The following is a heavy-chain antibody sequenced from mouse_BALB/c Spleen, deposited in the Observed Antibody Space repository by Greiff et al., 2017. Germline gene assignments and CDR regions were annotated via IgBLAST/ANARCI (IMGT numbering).Heavy chain of an antibody. J-gene: IGHJ2*01. CDR3: ARGDYRYGFDY. CDR2: ISSGGST. CDR1: GFTFSSYA. V-gene: IGHV5-6-5*01. D-gene: IGHD2-14*01. Sequence: EVKVVESGGGLVKPGGSLKLSCAASGFTFSSYAMSWVRQTPEKRLEWVASISSGGSTYYPDSVKGRFTISRDNARNILYLQMSSLRSEDTAMYYCARGDYRYGFDYWGQGTTLTVSS.